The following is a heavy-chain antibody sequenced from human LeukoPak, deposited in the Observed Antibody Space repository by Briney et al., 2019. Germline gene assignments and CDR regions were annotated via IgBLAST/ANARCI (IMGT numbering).Heavy chain of an antibody. CDR2: IKQDETEK. CDR3: GRSRVAVPGADF. V-gene: IGHV3-7*01. CDR1: GFTFSNYW. D-gene: IGHD6-19*01. J-gene: IGHJ4*02. Sequence: GGSLRLSCVTSGFTFSNYWMTWVRQAPGKGLEWVANIKQDETEKYYVDSVKGRFTISRDNAQNSLYLQMNSLRVEDTAVYYCGRSRVAVPGADFWGQGTLVTVTS.